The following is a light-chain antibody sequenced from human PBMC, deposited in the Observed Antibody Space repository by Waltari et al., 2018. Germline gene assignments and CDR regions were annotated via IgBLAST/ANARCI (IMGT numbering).Light chain of an antibody. V-gene: IGKV3-11*01. CDR3: QQRSSWPPWT. CDR2: DAS. CDR1: QRVSSY. Sequence: EIVLTQSPATLSLSPGERATLSCRASQRVSSYLAWYQQKPGQAPRLLIYDASNRATGIPARFSGSGSGTDFTITISSLEPEDFAVYYCQQRSSWPPWTFGQGTKVEIK. J-gene: IGKJ1*01.